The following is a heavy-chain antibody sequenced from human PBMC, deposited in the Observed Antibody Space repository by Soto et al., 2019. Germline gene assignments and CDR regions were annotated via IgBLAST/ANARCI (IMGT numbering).Heavy chain of an antibody. CDR2: INADGTST. V-gene: IGHV3-74*01. J-gene: IGHJ3*02. CDR1: GFTFSNSW. Sequence: GSLRLSCAASGFTFSNSWMHWVRQVSGKGLEWVARINADGTSTSYADSVKGRFTISRDNAKNTLYLHVNSLRAEDTAVYYCARGGAYGDLHDAFDIWGQGTMVTVSS. D-gene: IGHD4-17*01. CDR3: ARGGAYGDLHDAFDI.